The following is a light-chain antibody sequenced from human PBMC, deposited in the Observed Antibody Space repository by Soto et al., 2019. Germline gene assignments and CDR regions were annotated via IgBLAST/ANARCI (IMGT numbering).Light chain of an antibody. CDR3: LQDYNYPLT. Sequence: IQMYRSPSTMSASVGDRVTITCRASQSISSWLAWYQQKPGKAPKLLIYAASSLQSGVPSRFSGSGSGTDFTLTTSSLQPEDFATYYCLQDYNYPLTFGQGTKVDIK. J-gene: IGKJ1*01. V-gene: IGKV1-6*01. CDR1: QSISSW. CDR2: AAS.